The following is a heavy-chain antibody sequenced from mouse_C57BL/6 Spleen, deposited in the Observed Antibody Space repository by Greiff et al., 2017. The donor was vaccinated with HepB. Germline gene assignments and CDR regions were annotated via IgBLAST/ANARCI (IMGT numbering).Heavy chain of an antibody. Sequence: QVQLKESGPELVKPGASVKLSCKASGYTFTSYDINWVKQRPGQGLEWIGWIYPRDGSTKYNEKFKGKATLTVDTSSSTAYMELHSLTSEDSAVYFCARRYYGSSYASDYWGQGTTLTVSS. CDR3: ARRYYGSSYASDY. CDR2: IYPRDGST. D-gene: IGHD1-1*01. V-gene: IGHV1-85*01. CDR1: GYTFTSYD. J-gene: IGHJ2*01.